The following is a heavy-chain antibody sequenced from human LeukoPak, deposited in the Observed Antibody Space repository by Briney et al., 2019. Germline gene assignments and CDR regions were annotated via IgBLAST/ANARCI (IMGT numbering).Heavy chain of an antibody. CDR2: INHSGSP. CDR3: ARRYSSSVNWFDP. Sequence: SETLSLTCTVSGYSISSGYYWSWIRQPPGKGLEWIGEINHSGSPNYNPSLKSRVTISVDTSKNQFSLKLSSVTAADTAVYYCARRYSSSVNWFDPWGQGTLVTVSS. CDR1: GYSISSGYY. D-gene: IGHD6-6*01. J-gene: IGHJ5*02. V-gene: IGHV4-38-2*02.